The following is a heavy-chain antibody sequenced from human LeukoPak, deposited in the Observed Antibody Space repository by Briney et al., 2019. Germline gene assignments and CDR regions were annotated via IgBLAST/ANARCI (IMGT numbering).Heavy chain of an antibody. J-gene: IGHJ4*02. CDR2: MNPNSGNT. CDR1: GYTFTGYY. D-gene: IGHD6-13*01. Sequence: GASVKVSCKASGYTFTGYYMHWVRQATGQGLEWMGWMNPNSGNTGYAQKFQGRVTMTRNTSISTAYLELSSLRSEDTAVYYCARGRPGYSSSWYGDYWGQGTLVTVSS. CDR3: ARGRPGYSSSWYGDY. V-gene: IGHV1-8*02.